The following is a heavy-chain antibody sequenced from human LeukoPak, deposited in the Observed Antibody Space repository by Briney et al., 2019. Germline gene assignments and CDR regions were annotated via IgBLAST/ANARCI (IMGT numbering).Heavy chain of an antibody. D-gene: IGHD3-9*01. J-gene: IGHJ4*02. V-gene: IGHV1-2*02. CDR3: ARTVYDILTGYYTHFDY. Sequence: ASVKVSCKASGYTFTGYYMHWVRQAPGQGLEWMGWINPNSGDTNYAQKLQGRVTMTTDTSTSTAYMELRSLRSDDTAVYYCARTVYDILTGYYTHFDYWGQGTLVTVSS. CDR1: GYTFTGYY. CDR2: INPNSGDT.